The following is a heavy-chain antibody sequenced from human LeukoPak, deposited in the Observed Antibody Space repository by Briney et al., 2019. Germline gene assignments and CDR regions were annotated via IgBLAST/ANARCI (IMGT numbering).Heavy chain of an antibody. J-gene: IGHJ4*02. D-gene: IGHD4-17*01. CDR1: GGSISSYY. Sequence: SETLSLTCTVSGGSISSYYWSWIRQPPGKGLEWIGYIYYSGSTNNNPSLKSRVTISVDTSKNQFSLKLSSVTAVDTAVYYCASTTVTTGGVDYWGQGTLVTVSS. CDR2: IYYSGST. V-gene: IGHV4-59*01. CDR3: ASTTVTTGGVDY.